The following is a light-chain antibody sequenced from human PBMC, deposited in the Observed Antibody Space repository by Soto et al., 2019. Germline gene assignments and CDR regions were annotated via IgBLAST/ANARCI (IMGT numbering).Light chain of an antibody. CDR1: SSDVDAYNY. Sequence: QSAPTQPASVSGSPGQSITISCTGTSSDVDAYNYVSWYQQHPGKAPKVMIYDVSNRPLGVSYRFSGSKSGITASLTISGLQAEDEADYYCCSYTSSSTYVFGTGTKLTVL. CDR3: CSYTSSSTYV. V-gene: IGLV2-14*03. J-gene: IGLJ1*01. CDR2: DVS.